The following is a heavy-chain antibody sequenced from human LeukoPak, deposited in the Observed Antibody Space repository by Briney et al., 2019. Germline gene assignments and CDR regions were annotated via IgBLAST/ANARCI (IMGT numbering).Heavy chain of an antibody. V-gene: IGHV3-23*01. D-gene: IGHD5-18*01. Sequence: GGSLRLSCAASGFTFSSYAMTWVRQAPGKGLEWVSAISGSGGSTYYADSVKGRFTISRDNSKNTLYLQVNSLRAEDTAVYYCAKLCTRGYSECRPDYWGQRTLVTVSS. CDR3: AKLCTRGYSECRPDY. CDR2: ISGSGGST. J-gene: IGHJ4*02. CDR1: GFTFSSYA.